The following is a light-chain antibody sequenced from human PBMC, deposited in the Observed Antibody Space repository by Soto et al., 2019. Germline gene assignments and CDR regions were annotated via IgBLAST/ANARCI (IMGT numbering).Light chain of an antibody. CDR2: DVS. Sequence: QSAPTQPPPVSGSPGQSVTISLPGTSSDVGGYNYVSWYQQHPGKAPKLMIYDVSKRPSGVPDRFSGSKSGDTASLTISGLQAEDEADYYCCSYAGSYVFGTGTKVTVL. J-gene: IGLJ1*01. CDR1: SSDVGGYNY. CDR3: CSYAGSYV. V-gene: IGLV2-11*01.